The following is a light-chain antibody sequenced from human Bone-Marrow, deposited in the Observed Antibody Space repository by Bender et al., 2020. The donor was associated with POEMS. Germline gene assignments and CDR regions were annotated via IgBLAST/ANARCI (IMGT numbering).Light chain of an antibody. Sequence: SYELTQPPSVSVSPGQTARIPCSGDALPNHYSYWYQQKPGQAPVLVVHDDSARPSGIPERFSGSNSWVSATLTIIRVEAGDEADYYCQVWDDITDHLVFGGGTKLTVL. CDR2: DDS. CDR1: ALPNHY. J-gene: IGLJ2*01. V-gene: IGLV3-21*02. CDR3: QVWDDITDHLV.